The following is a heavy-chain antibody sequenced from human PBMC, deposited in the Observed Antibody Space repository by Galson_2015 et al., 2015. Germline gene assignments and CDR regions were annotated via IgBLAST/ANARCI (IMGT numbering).Heavy chain of an antibody. V-gene: IGHV3-30-3*01. CDR2: ISYDGSNK. J-gene: IGHJ4*02. CDR3: ARDRKRYYFDY. Sequence: SLRLSCAASGFTFSSYAMHWARQAPGKGLEWVAVISYDGSNKYYADSVKGRFTISRDNSKNTLYLQMNSLRAEDTAVYYCARDRKRYYFDYWGQGTLVTVSS. CDR1: GFTFSSYA.